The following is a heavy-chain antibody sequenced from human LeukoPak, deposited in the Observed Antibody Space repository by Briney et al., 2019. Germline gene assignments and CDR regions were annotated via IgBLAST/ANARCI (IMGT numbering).Heavy chain of an antibody. D-gene: IGHD3-3*01. V-gene: IGHV3-7*03. CDR3: ARDQYDTWSRRGNFDS. CDR2: IKLDGSEK. J-gene: IGHJ5*01. CDR1: GFTFSSYA. Sequence: GGSLRLSCAASGFTFSSYAMHWVRQAPGKGLEWVANIKLDGSEKNYVDSVKGRFTISRDNTKNSLYLQMNSLRAEDTAVFYCARDQYDTWSRRGNFDSWGQGTLVIVSS.